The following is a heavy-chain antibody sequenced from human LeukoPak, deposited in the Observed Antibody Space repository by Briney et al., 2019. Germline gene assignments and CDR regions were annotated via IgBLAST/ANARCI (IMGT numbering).Heavy chain of an antibody. J-gene: IGHJ4*02. CDR1: SGSISSGDYY. CDR2: IYYSGST. D-gene: IGHD3-9*01. CDR3: ARAYYDIFNGYYYFDS. Sequence: SDTLSLTCTVSSGSISSGDYYWSWIRQPPGKGLEWIAYIYYSGSTYYNPPLKSRVTISLDTSKNQFSLKLRSVSAADTGVYYCARAYYDIFNGYYYFDSWGQGTLVTVSS. V-gene: IGHV4-30-4*02.